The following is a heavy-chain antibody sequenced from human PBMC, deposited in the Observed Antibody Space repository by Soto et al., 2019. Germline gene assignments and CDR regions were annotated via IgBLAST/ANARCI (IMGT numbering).Heavy chain of an antibody. J-gene: IGHJ4*02. CDR2: ISSSSSTI. CDR3: TTVTAVGARWFGLHPLGPLDY. V-gene: IGHV3-48*01. Sequence: AGGPKRLSSAAAELNVRTHGIRWIRKEPGKGLEWVSYISSSSSTIFYTDSVKGRFTVSRDNAKNSLYLQMDSLRPEDTAVYHCTTVTAVGARWFGLHPLGPLDYWGQGALVTVSS. D-gene: IGHD3-10*01. CDR1: ELNVRTHG.